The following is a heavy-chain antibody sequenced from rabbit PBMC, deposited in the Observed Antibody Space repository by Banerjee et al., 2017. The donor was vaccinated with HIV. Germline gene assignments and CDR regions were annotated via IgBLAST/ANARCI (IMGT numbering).Heavy chain of an antibody. Sequence: QEQLEESGGDLVKPEGSLTLTCTASGFSFSSSYWICWVRQAPGKGLEWIACIDTSTTNTRYASWAKGRFTISKTSSTTVTLQMTSLTAADTATYFCTREVYGGSSGYLGQLDLWGPGTLVTVS. V-gene: IGHV1S45*01. CDR3: TREVYGGSSGYLGQLDL. CDR2: IDTSTTNT. D-gene: IGHD1-1*01. CDR1: GFSFSSSYW. J-gene: IGHJ6*01.